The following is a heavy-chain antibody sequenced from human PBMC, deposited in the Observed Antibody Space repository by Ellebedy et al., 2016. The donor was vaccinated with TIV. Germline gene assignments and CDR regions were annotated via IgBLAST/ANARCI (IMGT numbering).Heavy chain of an antibody. CDR3: ARHVSLSDAFDI. CDR2: IYFSGST. J-gene: IGHJ3*02. V-gene: IGHV4-39*01. Sequence: MPSETLSLTCTVSGDSISSNSHYWGWIRQPPGKGLEWLGSIYFSGSTHYNPSLESRVTISIDTPKNDFSLRLTSVTAADTAVYYCARHVSLSDAFDIWGQGTMVTVSS. CDR1: GDSISSNSHY.